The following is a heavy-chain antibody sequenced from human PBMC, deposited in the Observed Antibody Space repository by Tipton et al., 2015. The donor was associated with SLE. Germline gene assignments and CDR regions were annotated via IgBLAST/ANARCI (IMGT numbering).Heavy chain of an antibody. Sequence: TLSLTCTVSGGSISGHYWSWIRQPPGKGLEWIGYIHYSGSTNYNPSLKSRVTISVDTSKNQFSLKLSSVTAADTAVYYCARGGNVWGSYRPFDYWGQGTLVTVSS. D-gene: IGHD3-16*02. CDR1: GGSISGHY. V-gene: IGHV4-59*11. J-gene: IGHJ4*02. CDR2: IHYSGST. CDR3: ARGGNVWGSYRPFDY.